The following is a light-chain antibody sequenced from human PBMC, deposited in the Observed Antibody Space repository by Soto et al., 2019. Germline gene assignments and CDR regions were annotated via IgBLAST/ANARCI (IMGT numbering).Light chain of an antibody. CDR2: GAS. J-gene: IGKJ5*01. CDR3: QQYNTWPLIT. CDR1: QSVSNNY. V-gene: IGKV3-20*01. Sequence: EIVLTQSPGTLSLSPGERATLSCRASQSVSNNYLAWYQQKPGQAPRLVISGASSRTSGIPDRFSGSGSGTDFTLTISSLQSEDFAVYYCQQYNTWPLITFGPGTRLEIK.